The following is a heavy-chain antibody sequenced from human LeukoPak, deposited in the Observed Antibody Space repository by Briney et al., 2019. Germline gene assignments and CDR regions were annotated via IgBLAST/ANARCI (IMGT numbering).Heavy chain of an antibody. Sequence: GGPLRLSCAASGFTFSRYAMSWVRQAPGKGLEWVSSISDVSGRTWYQASVKGRFTISSDNSKNTMYVQMDSLRAEDTAIYYCTKAAYGDYVNWFDPWGQGTLVTVSS. J-gene: IGHJ5*02. CDR3: TKAAYGDYVNWFDP. CDR2: ISDVSGRT. V-gene: IGHV3-23*01. CDR1: GFTFSRYA. D-gene: IGHD4-17*01.